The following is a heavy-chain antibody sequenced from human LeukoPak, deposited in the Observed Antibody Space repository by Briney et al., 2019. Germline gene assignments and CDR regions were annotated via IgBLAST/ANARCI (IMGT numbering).Heavy chain of an antibody. Sequence: GGSLRLSCAASGFTFSSHAMHWVRQAPGKGLEWVAIVSFDGTKKFYVDSVRGRFAISRDNSKNTLSLQMNSLRVEDTAVYYCAKDWGRGNPLYYFDSWGQGTLVTVSS. CDR1: GFTFSSHA. V-gene: IGHV3-30*09. J-gene: IGHJ4*02. CDR3: AKDWGRGNPLYYFDS. CDR2: VSFDGTKK. D-gene: IGHD1-14*01.